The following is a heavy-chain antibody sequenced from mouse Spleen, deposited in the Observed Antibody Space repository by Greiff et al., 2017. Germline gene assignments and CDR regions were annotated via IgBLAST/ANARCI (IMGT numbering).Heavy chain of an antibody. V-gene: IGHV5-9-3*01. Sequence: EVKLMESGGGLVKPGGSLKLSCAASGFTFSSYAMSWVRQTPEKRLEWVATISSGGSYTYYPDSVKGRFTISRDNAKNTLYLQMSSLRSEDTAMYYCARQAKGRYGNYVDYWGQGTTLTVSS. D-gene: IGHD2-10*02. CDR3: ARQAKGRYGNYVDY. J-gene: IGHJ2*01. CDR2: ISSGGSYT. CDR1: GFTFSSYA.